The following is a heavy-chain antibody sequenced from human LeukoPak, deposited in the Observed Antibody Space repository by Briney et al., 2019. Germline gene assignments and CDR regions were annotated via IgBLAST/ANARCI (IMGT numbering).Heavy chain of an antibody. J-gene: IGHJ3*02. D-gene: IGHD4-17*01. CDR2: IYPRDGST. CDR1: GYTFTSNY. V-gene: IGHV1-46*01. Sequence: ASVKVSCKASGYTFTSNYIHWVRQAPGQGLEWMGMIYPRDGSTSYAQKFQGRVTITADESTSTAHMELSSLRSEDTAVYYCASPSPYGDYTNDAFDIWGQGTMVTVSS. CDR3: ASPSPYGDYTNDAFDI.